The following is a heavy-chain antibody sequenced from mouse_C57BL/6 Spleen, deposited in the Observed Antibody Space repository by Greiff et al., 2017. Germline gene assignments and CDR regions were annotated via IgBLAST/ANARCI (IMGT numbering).Heavy chain of an antibody. CDR3: AHLLDY. CDR1: GYAFSSSW. CDR2: IYPGDGDT. J-gene: IGHJ2*01. D-gene: IGHD2-1*01. V-gene: IGHV1-82*01. Sequence: QVQLQQSGPELVKPGASVKISCKASGYAFSSSWMNWVKQRPGKGLEGIGRIYPGDGDTNYNGKFKGKATLTADKSSSPAYMQLSSLTSEDSAVYFCAHLLDYWGQGTTLTVSS.